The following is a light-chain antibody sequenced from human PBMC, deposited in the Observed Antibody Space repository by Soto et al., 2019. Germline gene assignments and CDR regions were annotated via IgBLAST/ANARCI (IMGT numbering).Light chain of an antibody. Sequence: EIVLTQSPGTLSLSPGERATLSCRASQSVTSNYLAWYQQKPGQAPRLLIYGASSRPTGVPDRFSGSGPGTDFTLTISRLEPEDFAVFYCQQYGTSPRTFGQGTKVEVK. V-gene: IGKV3-20*01. J-gene: IGKJ1*01. CDR1: QSVTSNY. CDR3: QQYGTSPRT. CDR2: GAS.